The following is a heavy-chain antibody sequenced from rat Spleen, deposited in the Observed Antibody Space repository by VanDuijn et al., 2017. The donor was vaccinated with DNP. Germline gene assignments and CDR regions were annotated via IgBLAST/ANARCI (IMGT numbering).Heavy chain of an antibody. D-gene: IGHD1-5*01. CDR3: ARWKIGPHYFDY. Sequence: EVKLVESGGGLVQPGRSLKLSCVASGFTFSDYYMAWVRQAPKKGLEWVASITNTGGSTYYRDSVKGRFTISRDNAENTLYLQMDSLRSEDTATYYCARWKIGPHYFDYWGQGVTVTVSS. J-gene: IGHJ2*01. V-gene: IGHV5-22*01. CDR1: GFTFSDYY. CDR2: ITNTGGST.